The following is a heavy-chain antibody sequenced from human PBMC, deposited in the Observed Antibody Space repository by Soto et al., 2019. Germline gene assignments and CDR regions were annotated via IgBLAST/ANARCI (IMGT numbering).Heavy chain of an antibody. Sequence: QAQLVQSGAEVKKPGASVKVSCKASRYTFIVYGISWVRQAPGQGLEWMGWSSGDDGKTSYAQKCQGRVTMTTNTTTSTAYMERRSLRSDDTAVYDCARVVTGRWVDPWGHGTVVTVSS. CDR1: RYTFIVYG. CDR2: SSGDDGKT. J-gene: IGHJ5*02. CDR3: ARVVTGRWVDP. V-gene: IGHV1-18*01. D-gene: IGHD2-21*02.